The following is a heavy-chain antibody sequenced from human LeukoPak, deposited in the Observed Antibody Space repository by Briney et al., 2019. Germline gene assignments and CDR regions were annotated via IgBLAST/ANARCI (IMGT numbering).Heavy chain of an antibody. J-gene: IGHJ4*02. CDR1: GFTFSSYA. Sequence: PGGSLRLSCAASGFTFSSYAMSWVRQAPGKGLEWVSAISGSGGSTYYADSVKGRFTISRDNSKNTLYLQMNSLRAEDTAVYYCAKAILLGAAAGNQPLDYWGQGTLVTVSS. CDR3: AKAILLGAAAGNQPLDY. D-gene: IGHD6-13*01. CDR2: ISGSGGST. V-gene: IGHV3-23*01.